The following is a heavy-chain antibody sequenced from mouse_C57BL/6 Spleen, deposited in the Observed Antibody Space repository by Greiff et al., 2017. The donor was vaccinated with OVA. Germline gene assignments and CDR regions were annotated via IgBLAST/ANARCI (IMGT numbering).Heavy chain of an antibody. CDR1: GYAFSSYW. D-gene: IGHD1-1*01. Sequence: QVQLQQPGAELVKPGASVKISCKASGYAFSSYWMNWVKQRPGKGLEWIGQIYPGDGDTNYNEKFKGKATLTADKSSSTAYMQLSSLTSEDSAVEFCARGGLPVMGYLDYWGQGTTLTVSS. V-gene: IGHV1-80*01. CDR3: ARGGLPVMGYLDY. J-gene: IGHJ2*01. CDR2: IYPGDGDT.